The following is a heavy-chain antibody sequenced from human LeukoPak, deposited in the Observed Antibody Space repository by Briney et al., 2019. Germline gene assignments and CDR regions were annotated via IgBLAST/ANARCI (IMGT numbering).Heavy chain of an antibody. CDR1: GGSISSYY. D-gene: IGHD6-13*01. J-gene: IGHJ4*02. V-gene: IGHV4-59*01. CDR3: ARGPSIAAAGYFDY. Sequence: SETLSLTCTVSGGSISSYYWSWVRQPPGKGLEWIGYIYYSGSTNYNPSLKSRVTISVDTSKNQFSLKLSSVTAADPAVYYCARGPSIAAAGYFDYWGQGTLVTVSS. CDR2: IYYSGST.